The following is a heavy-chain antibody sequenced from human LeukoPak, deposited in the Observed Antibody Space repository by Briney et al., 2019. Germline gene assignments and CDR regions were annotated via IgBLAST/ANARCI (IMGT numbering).Heavy chain of an antibody. Sequence: GGSLRLSCAASGFTFSSYAMSWVRQAPGKGLEWVAVISYDGSNKYYADSVKGRFTISRDNSKNTLYLQMNSLRAEDTAVYYCAKAPPARSYYYDSSGYPGGYWGQGTLVTVSS. J-gene: IGHJ4*02. CDR1: GFTFSSYA. D-gene: IGHD3-22*01. V-gene: IGHV3-30*18. CDR2: ISYDGSNK. CDR3: AKAPPARSYYYDSSGYPGGY.